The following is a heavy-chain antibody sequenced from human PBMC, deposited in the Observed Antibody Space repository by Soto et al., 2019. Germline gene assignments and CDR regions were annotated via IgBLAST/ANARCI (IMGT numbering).Heavy chain of an antibody. Sequence: PETLSLTSAVSGGSISSSSWWSWFRQPPGKGLEWIGEIYHSGSNNYNPSLKSRVTISVDKSKNRFSLKLSSVTAADTAVYYCARTTLGATTSAFDIWGQGTMVTVSS. V-gene: IGHV4-4*03. D-gene: IGHD1-26*01. CDR1: GGSISSSSW. J-gene: IGHJ3*02. CDR3: ARTTLGATTSAFDI. CDR2: IYHSGSN.